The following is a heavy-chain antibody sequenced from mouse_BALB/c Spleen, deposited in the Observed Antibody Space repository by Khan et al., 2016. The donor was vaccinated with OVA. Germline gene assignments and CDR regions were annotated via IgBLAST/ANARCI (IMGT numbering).Heavy chain of an antibody. CDR2: INTYTEKP. Sequence: SKLVQSGPELKKPGETVKISCKASGYSFTNYGMNWVKQSPGKALKWMGWINTYTEKPTYADDFKGRFAFSLETSASTAYLQINNLKNDDTATYFCARPPYFSYTLDHWGQGTSVTVPS. CDR1: GYSFTNYG. V-gene: IGHV9-3-1*01. CDR3: ARPPYFSYTLDH. J-gene: IGHJ4*01. D-gene: IGHD2-10*01.